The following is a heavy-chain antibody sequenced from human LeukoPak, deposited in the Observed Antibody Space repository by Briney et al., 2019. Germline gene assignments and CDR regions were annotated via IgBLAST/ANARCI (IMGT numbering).Heavy chain of an antibody. V-gene: IGHV3-53*01. D-gene: IGHD5-24*01. Sequence: PGGSLRLSCAASGFTVSSNYMSWVRQAPGKGLEWVSVIYNGGSTYYADSVKGRFTISRDNSKNTLYLQMNSLRAEDTAVYYCAREWNTDGYNRFDYWGQGTLVTVSS. CDR2: IYNGGST. CDR1: GFTVSSNY. CDR3: AREWNTDGYNRFDY. J-gene: IGHJ4*02.